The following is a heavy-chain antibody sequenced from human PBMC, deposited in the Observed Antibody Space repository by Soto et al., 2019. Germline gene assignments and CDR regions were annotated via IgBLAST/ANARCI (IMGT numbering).Heavy chain of an antibody. CDR3: ARHRGYYDILTGYYTELNFDH. CDR1: GGSISSSSYY. V-gene: IGHV4-39*01. J-gene: IGHJ4*02. CDR2: IYYSGTT. Sequence: SETLSLTCTVSGGSISSSSYYWGWIRQPPGKGLVWIGSIYYSGTTYYSPSLKSRVTISVDTSKNQFSLKLSSVTAADTVVYYCARHRGYYDILTGYYTELNFDHWGQGALVTAPQ. D-gene: IGHD3-9*01.